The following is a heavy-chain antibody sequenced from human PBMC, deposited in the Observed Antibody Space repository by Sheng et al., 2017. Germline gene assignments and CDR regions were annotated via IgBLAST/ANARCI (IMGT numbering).Heavy chain of an antibody. V-gene: IGHV3-23*01. CDR3: AKDRWDSYYDSSGPFDY. CDR2: ISGSGGST. CDR1: GFTFSSYA. Sequence: EVQLLESGGGLVQPGGSLRLSCAASGFTFSSYAMSWVRQAPGKGLEWVSAISGSGGSTYYADSVKGRFTISRDNSKNTLYLQMNSLRAEDTAVYYCAKDRWDSYYDSSGPFDYWGQGTLVTVSS. J-gene: IGHJ4*02. D-gene: IGHD3-22*01.